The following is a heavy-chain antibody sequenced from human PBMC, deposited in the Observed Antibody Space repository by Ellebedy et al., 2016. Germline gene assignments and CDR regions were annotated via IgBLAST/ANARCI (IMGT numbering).Heavy chain of an antibody. CDR3: AKVGRYFDWLLTYYYYYGMDV. J-gene: IGHJ6*02. V-gene: IGHV3-30*18. D-gene: IGHD3-9*01. Sequence: GESLKISCAASGFTFSSHWMSWVRQAPGKGLEWVAVISYDGSNKYYADSVKGRFTISRDNSKNTLYLQMNSLRAEDTAVYYCAKVGRYFDWLLTYYYYYGMDVWGQGTTVTVSS. CDR2: ISYDGSNK. CDR1: GFTFSSHW.